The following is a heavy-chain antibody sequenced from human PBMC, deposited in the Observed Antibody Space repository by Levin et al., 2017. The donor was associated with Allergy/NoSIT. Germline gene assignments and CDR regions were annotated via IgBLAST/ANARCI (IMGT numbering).Heavy chain of an antibody. D-gene: IGHD4-17*01. Sequence: PGESLKISCAASGFTFSSYSMNWVRQAPGKGLEWVSSISSSSNYIYYIDSVKGRFTISRDNAKNSLYLQMNSLRAEDTAVYYCARSYPDYGDYWGQGTLVTVSS. CDR2: ISSSSNYI. CDR1: GFTFSSYS. CDR3: ARSYPDYGDY. V-gene: IGHV3-21*01. J-gene: IGHJ4*02.